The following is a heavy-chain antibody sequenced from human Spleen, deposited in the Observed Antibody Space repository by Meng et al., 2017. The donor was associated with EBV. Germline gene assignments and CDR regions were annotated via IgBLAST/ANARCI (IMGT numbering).Heavy chain of an antibody. CDR1: GDFISIFSY. CDR3: ARPFPSWQSPRLDPFGA. V-gene: IGHV4-39*01. CDR2: VHYTGST. J-gene: IGHJ5*02. D-gene: IGHD6-19*01. Sequence: PGPGQSSDTPSPPCTVSGDFISIFSYWGWIRQPPGRGLEWIGSVHYTGSTYYSPSLKSRVTVSVDASKNQFSLRLTSVTAADTAVYYCARPFPSWQSPRLDPFGAWGQGTLVTVSS.